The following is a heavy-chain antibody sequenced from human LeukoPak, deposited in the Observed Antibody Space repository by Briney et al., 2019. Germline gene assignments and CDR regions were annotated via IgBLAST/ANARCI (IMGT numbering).Heavy chain of an antibody. J-gene: IGHJ6*03. D-gene: IGHD3-16*02. V-gene: IGHV4-34*01. Sequence: PSETLSLTCAVYGGSFSGYYWSWIRQPPGKGLEWFGEINHSGITNYNPSLKSRVTISVDTSKNQFSLKLSSVTAADTAVYYCARVALNYDYVWGSYRYPYYYMDVWGKGTTVTVSS. CDR3: ARVALNYDYVWGSYRYPYYYMDV. CDR1: GGSFSGYY. CDR2: INHSGIT.